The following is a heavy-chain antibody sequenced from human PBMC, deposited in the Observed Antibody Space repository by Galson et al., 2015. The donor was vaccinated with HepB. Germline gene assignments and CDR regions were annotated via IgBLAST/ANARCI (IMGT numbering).Heavy chain of an antibody. CDR3: AKSGRVRFLLRSYAFDI. CDR2: ISGSGGST. J-gene: IGHJ3*02. D-gene: IGHD3-10*01. Sequence: SLRLSCAASGFTFSSYAMSWVRQAPGKGLEWVSAISGSGGSTYYADSVKGRFTISRDNSKNTLYLQMNSLRAEDTAVYYCAKSGRVRFLLRSYAFDIWGQGTMVTVSS. V-gene: IGHV3-23*01. CDR1: GFTFSSYA.